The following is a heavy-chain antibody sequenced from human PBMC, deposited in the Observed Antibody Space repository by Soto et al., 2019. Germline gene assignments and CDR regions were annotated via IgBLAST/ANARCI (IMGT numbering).Heavy chain of an antibody. V-gene: IGHV3-30*18. CDR2: ISYDGSNK. J-gene: IGHJ6*02. CDR3: AKNGMDV. Sequence: LRLSCAASGFTFSSYGMHWVRQAPGKGLEWVAVISYDGSNKYYADSVKGRFTISRDNSKNTLYLQMNSLRAEDTAVYYCAKNGMDVWGQGTTVTV. CDR1: GFTFSSYG.